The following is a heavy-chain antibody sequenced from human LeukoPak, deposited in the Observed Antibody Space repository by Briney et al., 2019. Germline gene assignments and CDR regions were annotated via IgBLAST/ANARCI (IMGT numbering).Heavy chain of an antibody. CDR1: GYTFTSYD. V-gene: IGHV1-8*03. CDR2: MDPNSGNT. D-gene: IGHD3-10*01. CDR3: ARGYGSGSYYQT. Sequence: ASVKVSCKASGYTFTSYDINWVRQATGQGLEWMGWMDPNSGNTGYAQKFQGRVTITRNTSISTAYMELSSLRSEDTAVYYCARGYGSGSYYQTWGQGTLVTVSS. J-gene: IGHJ5*02.